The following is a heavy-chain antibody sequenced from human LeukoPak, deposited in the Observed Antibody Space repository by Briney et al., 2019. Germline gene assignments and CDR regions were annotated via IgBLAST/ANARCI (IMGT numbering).Heavy chain of an antibody. J-gene: IGHJ4*02. CDR2: IIPIFGTA. CDR1: GGTFSSYA. Sequence: ASVKVSCKASGGTFSSYAISWVRQAPGQGLEWMGGIIPIFGTANYAQKFQGRVTITADESTSTAYMELSSLRSEDTAVYYCARGGYSGSYSHFDYWGQGTLVTVSS. V-gene: IGHV1-69*13. CDR3: ARGGYSGSYSHFDY. D-gene: IGHD1-26*01.